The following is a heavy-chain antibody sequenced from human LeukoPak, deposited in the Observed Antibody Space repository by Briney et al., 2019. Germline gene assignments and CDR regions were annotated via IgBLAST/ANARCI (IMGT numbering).Heavy chain of an antibody. CDR3: AREGDGYNFYFDY. CDR1: GFTFSSYS. Sequence: GRSLRLSCSASGFTFSSYSMNWVRQAPRKGLEWVSSISIIIIYIYYPDSVKGRFTISRDNAKNSLYLQMNRLRAEDKAVYYCAREGDGYNFYFDYWGQGTLVTVSS. J-gene: IGHJ4*02. CDR2: ISIIIIYI. V-gene: IGHV3-21*01. D-gene: IGHD5-24*01.